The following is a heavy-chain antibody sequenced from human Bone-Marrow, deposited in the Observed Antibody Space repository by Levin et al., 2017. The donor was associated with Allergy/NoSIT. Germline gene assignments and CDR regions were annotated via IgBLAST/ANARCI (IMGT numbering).Heavy chain of an antibody. CDR1: GGSVSSASSY. J-gene: IGHJ6*02. CDR2: IYYTGIT. Sequence: PSETLSLTCSVSGGSVSSASSYWTWIRQPPGKEPEWIGCIYYTGITDYNPSLKSRVTMSVDTSNNVFSLKLTSVTAADTAVYYCARDARTWYYYGLDVLGQGTTVTVSS. V-gene: IGHV4-61*01. CDR3: ARDARTWYYYGLDV. D-gene: IGHD1-7*01.